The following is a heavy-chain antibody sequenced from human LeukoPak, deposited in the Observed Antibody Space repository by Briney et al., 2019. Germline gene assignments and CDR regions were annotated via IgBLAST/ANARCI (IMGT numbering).Heavy chain of an antibody. CDR2: IYHSGST. J-gene: IGHJ4*02. CDR1: GGSINSFY. V-gene: IGHV4-59*01. CDR3: AAYSSSSHFDY. D-gene: IGHD6-6*01. Sequence: SETLSLTCTVSGGSINSFYWSWIRQPPRKGLEWIGYIYHSGSTNYNPSLKSRVTISLDTSKNQFSLKLSSVTAADTAVYYCAAYSSSSHFDYRGQGTLVTVSS.